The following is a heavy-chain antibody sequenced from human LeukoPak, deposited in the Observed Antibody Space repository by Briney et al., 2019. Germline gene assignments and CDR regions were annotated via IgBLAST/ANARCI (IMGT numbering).Heavy chain of an antibody. Sequence: EASVKVSCKASGYTFTSYDINWVRQATGQGLEWMGWMNPNSGNTGYAQKFQGRVTMTRDTSISTAYMELSSLTSEDTALYYCARMYYYGSSGPNWFDPWGQGTLVTVSS. CDR3: ARMYYYGSSGPNWFDP. CDR1: GYTFTSYD. D-gene: IGHD3-22*01. CDR2: MNPNSGNT. V-gene: IGHV1-8*02. J-gene: IGHJ5*02.